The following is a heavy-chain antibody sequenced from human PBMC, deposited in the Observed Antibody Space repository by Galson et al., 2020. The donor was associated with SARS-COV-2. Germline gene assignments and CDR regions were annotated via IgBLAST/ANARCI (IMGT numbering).Heavy chain of an antibody. CDR2: INHSGST. Sequence: ETLSLTCAVYGGSFSGYYWSWIRQPPGKGLEWIGEINHSGSTNYNPSLKSRVTISVDTSKNQFSLKLSSVTAADTAVYYCARGSPHYDFWSGYYERYHYYYYMDVWGKRTTVTVSS. CDR1: GGSFSGYY. CDR3: ARGSPHYDFWSGYYERYHYYYYMDV. V-gene: IGHV4-34*01. J-gene: IGHJ6*03. D-gene: IGHD3-3*01.